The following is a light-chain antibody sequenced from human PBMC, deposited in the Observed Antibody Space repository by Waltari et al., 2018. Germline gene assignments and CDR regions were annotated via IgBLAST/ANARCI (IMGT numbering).Light chain of an antibody. CDR3: QQRKYWPPLT. Sequence: ETVLTQSPGTLSLSPGESATLSCRASQNVERYLAWYQQKPGQAPRLLIYDTSNRATGIPVRFSGSGSGTDFTLTISSLEPEDFAVYYCQQRKYWPPLTFGGGTKVEIK. CDR1: QNVERY. V-gene: IGKV3-11*01. CDR2: DTS. J-gene: IGKJ4*01.